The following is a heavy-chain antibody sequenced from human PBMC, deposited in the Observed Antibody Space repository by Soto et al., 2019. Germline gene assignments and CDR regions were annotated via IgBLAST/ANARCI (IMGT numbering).Heavy chain of an antibody. CDR1: GYTFTGYY. J-gene: IGHJ4*02. D-gene: IGHD3-22*01. CDR2: INPSGGST. V-gene: IGHV1-46*01. Sequence: GASVKVSCKASGYTFTGYYMHWVRQAPGQGPEWMGIINPSGGSTSYAQKFQGRVTMTRDTSTSTVYMELSSLRSEDTAVYYCARGPLGFPVVVIGDYWGQGTLVTVSS. CDR3: ARGPLGFPVVVIGDY.